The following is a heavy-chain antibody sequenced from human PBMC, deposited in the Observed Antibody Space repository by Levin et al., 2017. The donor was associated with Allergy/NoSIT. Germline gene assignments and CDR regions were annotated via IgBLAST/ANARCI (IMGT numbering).Heavy chain of an antibody. CDR2: ISYDGSNK. V-gene: IGHV3-30-3*01. CDR1: GFTFSSYA. CDR3: ARGPRLLWFGELLSDDY. D-gene: IGHD3-10*01. Sequence: PGGSLRLSCAASGFTFSSYAMHWVRQAPGKGLEWVAVISYDGSNKYYADSVKGRFTISRDNSKNTLYLQMNSLRAEDTAVYYCARGPRLLWFGELLSDDYWGQGTLVTVSS. J-gene: IGHJ4*02.